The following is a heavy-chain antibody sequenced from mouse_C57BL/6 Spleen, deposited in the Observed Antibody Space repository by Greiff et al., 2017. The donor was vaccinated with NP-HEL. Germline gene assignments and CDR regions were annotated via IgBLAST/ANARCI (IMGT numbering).Heavy chain of an antibody. J-gene: IGHJ3*01. CDR1: GFNIKDDY. D-gene: IGHD2-2*01. CDR2: IDPENGDT. V-gene: IGHV14-4*01. CDR3: TRGYDGAWFAY. Sequence: EVQLQQSGAELVRPGASVKLSCTASGFNIKDDYMHWVKQRPEQGLEWIGWIDPENGDTEYASKFQGKATITADTSSNTAYLQLSSLTSEDTAVYYGTRGYDGAWFAYWGQGTLVTVSA.